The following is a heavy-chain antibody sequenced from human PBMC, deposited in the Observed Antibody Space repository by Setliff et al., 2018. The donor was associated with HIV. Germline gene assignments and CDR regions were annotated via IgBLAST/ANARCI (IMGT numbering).Heavy chain of an antibody. CDR2: IYYSGDS. V-gene: IGHV4-59*08. CDR3: ARHWLPYYYGSGSTFPYYMDV. Sequence: PSETLSLTCTVSGASITSSYWTWIRQSPGRGLEYLGYIYYSGDSNYSPSLKSRLSMSLDASTSQFSLRLNSLTAADTAMYYCARHWLPYYYGSGSTFPYYMDVWGKGTTVTVSS. D-gene: IGHD3-10*01. CDR1: GASITSSY. J-gene: IGHJ6*03.